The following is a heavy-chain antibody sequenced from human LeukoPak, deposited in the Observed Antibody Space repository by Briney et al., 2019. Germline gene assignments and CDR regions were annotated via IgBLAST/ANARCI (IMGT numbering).Heavy chain of an antibody. CDR2: INWNGGST. D-gene: IGHD3-22*01. Sequence: GGSLRLSCAASGFTLDDYGMSWVRQAPGKGLEWVSGINWNGGSTGYADSVKGRFTISRDNAKNSLYLQMNSLRAADTALYYCARSGLYYYDSSGLGYWGQGTLVTVSS. V-gene: IGHV3-20*04. CDR3: ARSGLYYYDSSGLGY. J-gene: IGHJ4*02. CDR1: GFTLDDYG.